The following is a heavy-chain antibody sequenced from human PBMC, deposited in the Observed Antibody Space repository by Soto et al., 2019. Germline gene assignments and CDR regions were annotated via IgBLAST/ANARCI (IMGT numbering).Heavy chain of an antibody. CDR2: IGFAGGAT. J-gene: IGHJ4*02. CDR1: GFTFSNYA. D-gene: IGHD7-27*01. V-gene: IGHV3-23*01. CDR3: AKDRRSPGDETFDY. Sequence: EVQLLESGGGLVQPGGSLRLSCAASGFTFSNYAMSWVREAPGKGLEWVSVIGFAGGATYYADSVKGRFTVSRDNSKNTLYLQMNSLRAEDTAVYYCAKDRRSPGDETFDYWGQGTLVTVSS.